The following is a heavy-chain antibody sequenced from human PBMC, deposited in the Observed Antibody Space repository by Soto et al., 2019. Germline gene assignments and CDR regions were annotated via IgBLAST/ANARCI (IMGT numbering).Heavy chain of an antibody. CDR2: ISYHGSDK. D-gene: IGHD4-17*01. V-gene: IGHV3-30*18. Sequence: QVQLVESGGGVVQPGRSLRLSCAASGFTFSNYGMHWVRQAPGKGLEWVAVISYHGSDKYYADSVKGRFTISRDNSKNTLYLQMDSLRAEDTAVYYCAKDHLTTTVTTVGYWGQGTPVTFSS. J-gene: IGHJ4*02. CDR3: AKDHLTTTVTTVGY. CDR1: GFTFSNYG.